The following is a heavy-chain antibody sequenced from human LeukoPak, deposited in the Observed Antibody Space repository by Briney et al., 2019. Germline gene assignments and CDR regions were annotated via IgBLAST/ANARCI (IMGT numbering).Heavy chain of an antibody. D-gene: IGHD3-22*01. CDR2: IYVGDSDT. Sequence: GESLKISGQGSGYSFTSYWSGWVRQMPGKGLEWMRIIYVGDSDTRYSPSFQGQVTISADKSISTAYLQWSSLKASDTAMYYCARHSRRYYDSSGYRRGYFDYWGQGTLVTASS. J-gene: IGHJ4*02. CDR3: ARHSRRYYDSSGYRRGYFDY. CDR1: GYSFTSYW. V-gene: IGHV5-51*01.